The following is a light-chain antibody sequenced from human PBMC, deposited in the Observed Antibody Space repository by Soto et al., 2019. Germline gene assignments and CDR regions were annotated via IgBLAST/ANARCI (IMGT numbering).Light chain of an antibody. J-gene: IGKJ4*01. V-gene: IGKV3-15*01. CDR1: QSVWSN. Sequence: EVVMTQFPATLSLSPGERATLSCRASQSVWSNLAWYQQKPGQAPRLLIYGASTRATGVPARFSGSGSGTEFSLTISSLQTADYGVYYCQQYDNRSPLTFGGGTKVEI. CDR2: GAS. CDR3: QQYDNRSPLT.